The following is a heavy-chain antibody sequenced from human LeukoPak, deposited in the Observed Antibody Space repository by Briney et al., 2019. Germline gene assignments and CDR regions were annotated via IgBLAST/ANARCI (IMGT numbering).Heavy chain of an antibody. D-gene: IGHD1-26*01. CDR2: ISWNSGSI. V-gene: IGHV3-9*03. J-gene: IGHJ4*02. CDR3: ARGFSGSYASHFDY. Sequence: GRSLRLSCAASGSTFDDYAMHWVRQAPGKGLEWVSGISWNSGSIGYADYVKGRFTISRDNAKNSLYLQMNSLRAEDMALYYCARGFSGSYASHFDYWGQGTLVTVSS. CDR1: GSTFDDYA.